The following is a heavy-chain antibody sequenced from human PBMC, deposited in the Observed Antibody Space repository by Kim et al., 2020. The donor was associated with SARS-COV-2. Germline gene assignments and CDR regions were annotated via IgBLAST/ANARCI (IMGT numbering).Heavy chain of an antibody. V-gene: IGHV3-73*01. CDR3: TLSYYDTLTGFDY. D-gene: IGHD3-9*01. Sequence: YATSVKGRFTISRDDSKNTAYLPMISLKTEDTAVYYCTLSYYDTLTGFDYSGQGTLVTVS. J-gene: IGHJ4*02.